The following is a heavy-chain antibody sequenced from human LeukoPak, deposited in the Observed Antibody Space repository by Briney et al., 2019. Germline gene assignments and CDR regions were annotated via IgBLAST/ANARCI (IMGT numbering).Heavy chain of an antibody. CDR3: AREVSVGPTRTLDP. Sequence: PSETLSLTCTVSGGSISNYYWSWIRQPAGKGLEWIGRINASGSSNYNPFLKSRVTMSVDTSKNQFSLKLSYVTAADTAVYYCAREVSVGPTRTLDPWGQGTLVTVSS. CDR1: GGSISNYY. J-gene: IGHJ5*02. CDR2: INASGSS. V-gene: IGHV4-4*07. D-gene: IGHD1-26*01.